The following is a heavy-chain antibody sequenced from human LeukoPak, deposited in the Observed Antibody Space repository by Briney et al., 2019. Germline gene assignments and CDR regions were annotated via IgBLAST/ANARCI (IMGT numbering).Heavy chain of an antibody. J-gene: IGHJ4*02. D-gene: IGHD3-16*01. CDR1: GFTFSSYA. Sequence: HPGGSLRLSCAASGFTFSSYAMSWVRQAPGKGLEWVSAISGSGGSTYYADSVKGRFTISRDNAKNSLYLQMNSLRAEDTAVYYCAREGITVSHDLDYWGQGTLVTVSS. CDR3: AREGITVSHDLDY. V-gene: IGHV3-23*01. CDR2: ISGSGGST.